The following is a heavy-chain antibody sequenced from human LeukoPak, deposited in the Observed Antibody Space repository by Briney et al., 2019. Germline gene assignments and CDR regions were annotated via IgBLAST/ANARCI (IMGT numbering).Heavy chain of an antibody. CDR3: ARQGFTGAWSYWLDY. V-gene: IGHV4-59*08. D-gene: IGHD6-19*01. J-gene: IGHJ4*02. CDR2: VDYTGST. Sequence: NPSETLSLTCTVSAGSISTYYWSWIRQSPGKGLEWFGYVDYTGSTIYNPSVKSRVTISVDRSRNQFFLRLKSVTAADTAVYYCARQGFTGAWSYWLDYWGQGILVTVS. CDR1: AGSISTYY.